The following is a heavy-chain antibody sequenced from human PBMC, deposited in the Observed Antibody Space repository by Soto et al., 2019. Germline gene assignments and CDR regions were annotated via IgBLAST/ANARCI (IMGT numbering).Heavy chain of an antibody. J-gene: IGHJ4*02. V-gene: IGHV1-18*04. CDR3: AKRTSGTTWGESDY. D-gene: IGHD4-17*01. CDR1: GYIFSDYG. Sequence: ASVKVSCKTSGYIFSDYGMNWVRQAPGQGLEWMGWISGYSGNANLAQKFQGRVTMTTDKSTRTAYMELRRLRSDDTAVYYCAKRTSGTTWGESDYWGQGTLVTVSS. CDR2: ISGYSGNA.